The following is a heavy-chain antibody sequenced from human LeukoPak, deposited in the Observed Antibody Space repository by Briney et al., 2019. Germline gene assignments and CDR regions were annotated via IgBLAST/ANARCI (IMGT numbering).Heavy chain of an antibody. CDR1: GFTVSSNY. Sequence: GGSLRLSCAASGFTVSSNYMSWVRQATGKGLEWVSVIYSGGSTYYADSVKGRFTISRDNSKNTLYLQMNSLRAEDTAVYYCAREDGMIRNFDYWGQGTLVTVSS. J-gene: IGHJ4*02. D-gene: IGHD3-22*01. CDR2: IYSGGST. CDR3: AREDGMIRNFDY. V-gene: IGHV3-53*01.